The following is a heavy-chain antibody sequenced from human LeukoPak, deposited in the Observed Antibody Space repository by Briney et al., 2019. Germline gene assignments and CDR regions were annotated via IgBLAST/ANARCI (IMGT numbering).Heavy chain of an antibody. J-gene: IGHJ4*02. V-gene: IGHV4-4*07. CDR1: GGSISSYY. CDR3: ARENSGSYRALDY. CDR2: IYTSGST. Sequence: SETLSLTCTVSGGSISSYYWSWIRQPAGKGLEWIGRIYTSGSTNYNASLKSRVSMSVDTSKNQFSLKLSSVTAADTAVFYCARENSGSYRALDYWGQGTLVTVSS. D-gene: IGHD1-26*01.